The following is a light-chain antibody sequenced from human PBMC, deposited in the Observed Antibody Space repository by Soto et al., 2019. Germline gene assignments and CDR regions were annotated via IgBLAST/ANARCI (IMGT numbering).Light chain of an antibody. CDR3: LQDYNYPIT. J-gene: IGKJ4*01. CDR2: GVS. V-gene: IGKV1-6*01. CDR1: QDIRDD. Sequence: IQVTQAPSSLSASVVDRVTITCRASQDIRDDLGWYQQKPGKAPRLVIYGVSHLQSGVPSRFSGSGFGTDFSLTISSLQPEDSATYYCLQDYNYPITFGGGTKVDIK.